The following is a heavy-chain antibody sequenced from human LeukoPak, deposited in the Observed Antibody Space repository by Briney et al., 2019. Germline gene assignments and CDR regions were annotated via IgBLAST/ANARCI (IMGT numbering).Heavy chain of an antibody. CDR3: ARRIGRGRDGEGYYYMDV. D-gene: IGHD4-17*01. CDR2: IYPGDSDT. Sequence: GESLKISCKGSGYSFTSYWIGWVRQMPGKGLEWMGIIYPGDSDTRYSPSFQGQVTISADKSISTAYLQWSSLKASDTAMYYCARRIGRGRDGEGYYYMDVWGKGTTVTVSS. CDR1: GYSFTSYW. V-gene: IGHV5-51*01. J-gene: IGHJ6*03.